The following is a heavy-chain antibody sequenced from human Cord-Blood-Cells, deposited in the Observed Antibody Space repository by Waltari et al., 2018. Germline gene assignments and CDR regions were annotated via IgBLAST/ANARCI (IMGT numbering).Heavy chain of an antibody. CDR3: ARTPLSRYFDL. D-gene: IGHD2-15*01. Sequence: QVQLQESGPGLVKPSETLSLTCAVSGYSISSGYYWGWIRQPPGQGLEWIGSIYHSGSTYYNPSLKSRVTISVDTSKNQFSLKLSSVTAADTAVYYCARTPLSRYFDLWGRGTLVTVSS. J-gene: IGHJ2*01. CDR1: GYSISSGYY. V-gene: IGHV4-38-2*01. CDR2: IYHSGST.